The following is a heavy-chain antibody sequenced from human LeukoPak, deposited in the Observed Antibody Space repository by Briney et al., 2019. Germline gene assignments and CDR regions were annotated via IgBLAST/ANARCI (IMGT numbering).Heavy chain of an antibody. D-gene: IGHD5-12*01. Sequence: PGGSLRLSCTASGFTFINYSMNWVRQAPGKGLEWVSYISSSGSTIYYADSVKGRFTISRDNAKNSLYLQMNSLRAEDTAVYYCARESGYGNFDYWGQGTLVTVSS. J-gene: IGHJ4*02. CDR2: ISSSGSTI. V-gene: IGHV3-11*01. CDR1: GFTFINYS. CDR3: ARESGYGNFDY.